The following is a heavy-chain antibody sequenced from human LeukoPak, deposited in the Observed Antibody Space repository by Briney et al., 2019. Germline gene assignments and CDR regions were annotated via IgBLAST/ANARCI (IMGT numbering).Heavy chain of an antibody. Sequence: ASVKVSCKASEFTFIAYYIHWVRQAPGQGLEWMGYINPHSGVTSSPQNFQGRVTMTTDTSISAAYMELSSLISDDTAMYYCVREGNELLSKNFDYWGPGTLVTVSS. V-gene: IGHV1-2*02. CDR3: VREGNELLSKNFDY. D-gene: IGHD2-21*02. CDR1: EFTFIAYY. CDR2: INPHSGVT. J-gene: IGHJ4*02.